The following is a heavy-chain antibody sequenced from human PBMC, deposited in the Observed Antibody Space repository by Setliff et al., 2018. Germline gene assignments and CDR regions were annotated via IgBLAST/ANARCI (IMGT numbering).Heavy chain of an antibody. CDR3: ARVAEASMRHIGIFGVVPHGFDI. D-gene: IGHD3-3*01. V-gene: IGHV4-59*01. CDR2: IHYSGST. CDR1: GGSISSNY. Sequence: SETLSLTCSVSGGSISSNYWSWMRQPPGKGLEWIGYIHYSGSTSYNPSLKSRVTILADTSKNQLSLRVNSMTAADTAVYYCARVAEASMRHIGIFGVVPHGFDIWGQGTMVTVSS. J-gene: IGHJ3*02.